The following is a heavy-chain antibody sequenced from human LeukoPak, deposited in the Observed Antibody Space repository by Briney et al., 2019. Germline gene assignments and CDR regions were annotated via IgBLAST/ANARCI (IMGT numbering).Heavy chain of an antibody. CDR3: ARVHDFWSGYYYYFDY. Sequence: SETLSLTCAVYGGSFSGYYWSWIRQPPGKGLEWIGEINHSGSTNYNPSLKSRVTISVDTSKNQFSLKLSSVTAADTAVYYCARVHDFWSGYYYYFDYWGQGTLVTDSS. D-gene: IGHD3-3*01. CDR2: INHSGST. CDR1: GGSFSGYY. V-gene: IGHV4-34*01. J-gene: IGHJ4*02.